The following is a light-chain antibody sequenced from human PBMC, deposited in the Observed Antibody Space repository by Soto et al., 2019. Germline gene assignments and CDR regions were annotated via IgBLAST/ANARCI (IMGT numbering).Light chain of an antibody. Sequence: EIVMTQSPATLSVSPGERATLSCRASQSVSSNLAWYQQKPGQAPRLLIFGASTRATGTPARFSGSGSETEFTLTISSLQSEDFAVYYCQQYSDRPLTFGGGTKVDIK. CDR2: GAS. V-gene: IGKV3D-15*01. CDR3: QQYSDRPLT. J-gene: IGKJ4*01. CDR1: QSVSSN.